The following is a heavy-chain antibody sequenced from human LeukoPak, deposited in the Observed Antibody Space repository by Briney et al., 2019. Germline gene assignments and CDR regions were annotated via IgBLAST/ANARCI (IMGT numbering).Heavy chain of an antibody. CDR2: INPNSGGT. CDR1: GYTFTGYY. Sequence: GASVKVSCKASGYTFTGYYMHWVRQAPGQGREWMGWINPNSGGTNYAQKFQGRVTMTRDTSISTAYMELSRLRSDDTAVYYCARATLTGHVPTYYYYGMDVWGQGTTVTVSS. V-gene: IGHV1-2*02. D-gene: IGHD7-27*01. CDR3: ARATLTGHVPTYYYYGMDV. J-gene: IGHJ6*02.